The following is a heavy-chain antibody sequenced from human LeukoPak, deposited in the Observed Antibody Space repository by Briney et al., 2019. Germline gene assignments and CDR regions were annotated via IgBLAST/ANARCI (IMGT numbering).Heavy chain of an antibody. J-gene: IGHJ4*02. CDR1: GFSFSTYN. Sequence: GGSLRLSCAASGFSFSTYNINWVRPAPGKGVEWVSSISSSSNYIYYADSVKGRFTISRDNAENSLYLQMNSLRAEDTAVYYCAGRSPNYYFDYWGQGTLVTVSS. CDR3: AGRSPNYYFDY. CDR2: ISSSSNYI. V-gene: IGHV3-21*01.